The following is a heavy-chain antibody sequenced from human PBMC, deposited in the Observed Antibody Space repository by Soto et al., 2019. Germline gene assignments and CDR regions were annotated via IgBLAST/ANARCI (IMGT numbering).Heavy chain of an antibody. CDR2: IIPIFGTA. Sequence: QVQLVQSGAEVKKPGSSVKVSCKASGGTFSSYAISWVRQAPGQGLEWMGGIIPIFGTANYAQKFQGRVTITADETTDTGYMELSRLRSEDTAGDYCAGDLVKWNDGGDYYYGMDVWGQGTTVTVSS. CDR3: AGDLVKWNDGGDYYYGMDV. CDR1: GGTFSSYA. D-gene: IGHD1-20*01. V-gene: IGHV1-69*01. J-gene: IGHJ6*02.